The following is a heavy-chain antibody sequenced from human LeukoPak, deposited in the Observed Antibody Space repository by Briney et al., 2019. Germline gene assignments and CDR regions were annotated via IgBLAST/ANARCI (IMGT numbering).Heavy chain of an antibody. CDR2: IGGRDPRL. D-gene: IGHD2-2*01. CDR1: GLTFRRHD. Sequence: GGSLRHLCVAFGLTFRRHDMRWVRQASGKGLGWGSEIGGRDPRLTSPHSVKPRFTISRDNSKNTVYLQMSSLRVEDTAIYYCAREGQYCSSSACQFDYGGQGTLGTVSS. CDR3: AREGQYCSSSACQFDY. V-gene: IGHV3-23*01. J-gene: IGHJ4*02.